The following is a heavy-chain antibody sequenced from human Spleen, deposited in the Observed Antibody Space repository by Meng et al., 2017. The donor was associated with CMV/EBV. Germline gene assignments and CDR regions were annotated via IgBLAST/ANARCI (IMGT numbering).Heavy chain of an antibody. V-gene: IGHV4-34*01. Sequence: FMDYYWSWKRQSPGKGMEWIGEIDNSGGNNYKPAIKSRGTISVDTSENQFSLRLTSVTAADTAVYYCARELGYCSGGSCSGNWFDPWGQGTLVTVSS. CDR2: IDNSGGN. CDR3: ARELGYCSGGSCSGNWFDP. J-gene: IGHJ5*02. CDR1: FMDYY. D-gene: IGHD2-15*01.